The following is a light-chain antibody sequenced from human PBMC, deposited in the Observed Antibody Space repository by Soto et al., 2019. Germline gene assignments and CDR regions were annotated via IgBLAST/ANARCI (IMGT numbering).Light chain of an antibody. Sequence: DIVLTQSPGTLSLSPGDRATLSCRASQSVSSSYLAWYQQKPGQAPRLLIYGASSMATGIPYRFSGSGSGTDFTLTISSLEPEDFAVYYCQQYGSSPLTFGGGTKVEIK. CDR3: QQYGSSPLT. CDR2: GAS. J-gene: IGKJ4*01. V-gene: IGKV3-20*01. CDR1: QSVSSSY.